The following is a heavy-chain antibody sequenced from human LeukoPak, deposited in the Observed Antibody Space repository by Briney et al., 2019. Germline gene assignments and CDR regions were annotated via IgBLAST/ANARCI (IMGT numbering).Heavy chain of an antibody. D-gene: IGHD3-22*01. CDR1: GGSLSGYY. V-gene: IGHV4-34*01. J-gene: IGHJ5*02. Sequence: PSETLSLTCAVYGGSLSGYYWSWIRQPPGKGLEWIGEINHSGSTNYNPSLKSRVTISVDTSKNQFSLKLSSVTAADTAVYYCARGRRPPSGYIIPFDPWGQGTLVTVSS. CDR2: INHSGST. CDR3: ARGRRPPSGYIIPFDP.